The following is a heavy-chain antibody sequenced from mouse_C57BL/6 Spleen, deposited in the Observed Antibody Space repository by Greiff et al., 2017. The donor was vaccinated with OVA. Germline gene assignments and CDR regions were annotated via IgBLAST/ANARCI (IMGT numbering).Heavy chain of an antibody. D-gene: IGHD1-1*01. CDR3: TNYYYGSSPFAY. Sequence: VQLQQSGTVLARPGASVEMSCKTSGYTFTSYWMHWVKQRPGQGLEWIGAIYPGNSDTSYNQKFKGKAKLTAVTSASTAYMELSSLTNEDSAVYYCTNYYYGSSPFAYWGQGTLVTVSA. CDR2: IYPGNSDT. V-gene: IGHV1-5*01. J-gene: IGHJ3*01. CDR1: GYTFTSYW.